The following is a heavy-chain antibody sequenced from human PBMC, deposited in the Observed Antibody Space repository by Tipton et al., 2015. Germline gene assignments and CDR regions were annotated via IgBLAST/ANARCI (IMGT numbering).Heavy chain of an antibody. D-gene: IGHD6-19*01. CDR1: GDSISRSSTYF. J-gene: IGHJ4*02. V-gene: IGHV4-39*01. CDR2: VYYRGIT. CDR3: ARHLTGRWLALSSPDY. Sequence: GLVKPSETLSLTCTVSGDSISRSSTYFWGWIRQPPGKGLEWIGSVYYRGITYYNPSLKSRVTISVDTSENQFSLRLSSATAADTAVYYCARHLTGRWLALSSPDYWGQGTLVTVSS.